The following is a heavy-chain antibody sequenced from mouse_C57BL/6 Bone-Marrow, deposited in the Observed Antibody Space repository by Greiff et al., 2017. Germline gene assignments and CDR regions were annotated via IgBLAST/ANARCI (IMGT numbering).Heavy chain of an antibody. CDR2: IDPEIGDT. D-gene: IGHD2-3*01. V-gene: IGHV14-4*01. Sequence: EVQLQQSGAELVRLGASVKLSCTASGFNIKDDYIHWVKQRPEQGLEWIGWIDPEIGDTEYASKFQGKATITSDTSSNTAYLQLSSLTSKDTAVYYCSSFDGNYFDFWGQGTPLTVAS. CDR1: GFNIKDDY. CDR3: SSFDGNYFDF. J-gene: IGHJ2*01.